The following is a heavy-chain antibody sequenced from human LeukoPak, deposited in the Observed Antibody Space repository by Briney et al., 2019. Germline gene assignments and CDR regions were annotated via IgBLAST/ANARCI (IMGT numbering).Heavy chain of an antibody. J-gene: IGHJ4*02. D-gene: IGHD1-14*01. Sequence: QTGGSLRLSCAASGFTFSSYAMNWVRQAPGKGLEWMAVISYDGGNKYYADYVKGRFTISRDNSKNTVYLQMNSLRAEDTAVYYCANREVDLSGRYWGQGTLVTVSS. CDR1: GFTFSSYA. CDR2: ISYDGGNK. V-gene: IGHV3-30*04. CDR3: ANREVDLSGRY.